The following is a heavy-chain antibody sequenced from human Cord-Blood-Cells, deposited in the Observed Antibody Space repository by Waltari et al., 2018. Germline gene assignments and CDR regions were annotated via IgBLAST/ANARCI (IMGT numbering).Heavy chain of an antibody. D-gene: IGHD2-2*01. CDR1: GGCISSSSYY. V-gene: IGHV4-39*01. CDR2: IYYSGST. CDR3: ASIVVVPAAIDY. J-gene: IGHJ4*02. Sequence: LQLQESRPGLVQPSETLSLTCTVSGGCISSSSYYWGSIRQPPGKGLEWIGSIYYSGSTYYNPSLKSRVTISVDTSKNQFSLKLSSVTAADTAVYYCASIVVVPAAIDYWGQGTLVTVSS.